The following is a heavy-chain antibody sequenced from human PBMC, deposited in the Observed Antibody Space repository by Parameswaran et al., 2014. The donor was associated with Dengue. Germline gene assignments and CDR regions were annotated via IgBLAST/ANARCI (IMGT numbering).Heavy chain of an antibody. J-gene: IGHJ6*04. Sequence: WVRQAPGQGLEWMGGIIPIFGTANYAQKFQGRLTITADESTSIAYMELSSLRSEDTAVYYCARIYCRGGRCLYGMDVWAKDHGHRLL. CDR2: IIPIFGTA. CDR3: ARIYCRGGRCLYGMDV. V-gene: IGHV1-69*01. D-gene: IGHD2-15*01.